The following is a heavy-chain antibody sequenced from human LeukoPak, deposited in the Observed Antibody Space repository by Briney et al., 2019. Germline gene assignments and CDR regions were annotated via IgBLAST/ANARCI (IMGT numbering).Heavy chain of an antibody. J-gene: IGHJ4*02. D-gene: IGHD3-9*01. V-gene: IGHV4-34*01. CDR1: GGSFSGYY. Sequence: SETLSLTCAVYGGSFSGYYWSWIRQPPGKGLEWIGEINHSGSTNYNPSLKSRVTISVDTSKNQFSLKLSSVTAADTAVYYCARGAPRNLRYFGWLYYFDYWGQGTLVTVSS. CDR2: INHSGST. CDR3: ARGAPRNLRYFGWLYYFDY.